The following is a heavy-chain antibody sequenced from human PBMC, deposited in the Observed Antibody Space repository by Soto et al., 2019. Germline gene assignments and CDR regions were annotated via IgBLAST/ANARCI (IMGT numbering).Heavy chain of an antibody. CDR1: GFTFSSYG. Sequence: QVQLVESWGGVVQPGRSLRLSCAASGFTFSSYGMHWVRQAPGKGLEWVAIISYDGINKYYANSVKGRFTISRDNSKNTLYLQMNSLRAEDTAVYYCAKSMYNWNDGFFDYWGQGTLVTVSS. CDR3: AKSMYNWNDGFFDY. J-gene: IGHJ4*02. CDR2: ISYDGINK. V-gene: IGHV3-30*18. D-gene: IGHD1-1*01.